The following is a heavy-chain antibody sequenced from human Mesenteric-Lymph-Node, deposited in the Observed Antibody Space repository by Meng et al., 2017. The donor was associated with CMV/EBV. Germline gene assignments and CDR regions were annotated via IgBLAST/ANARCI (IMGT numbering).Heavy chain of an antibody. Sequence: SETLSLTCAISGDSVSSNSAAWNWIRQSPSRGLEWLGRTNYRSKWYNDYAVSVKSRITINPDTSKNQFSLQLNSVTPEDTAVYYCASSTWSRGWYGNWGQGTLVTVSS. D-gene: IGHD6-19*01. V-gene: IGHV6-1*01. J-gene: IGHJ4*02. CDR2: TNYRSKWYN. CDR3: ASSTWSRGWYGN. CDR1: GDSVSSNSAA.